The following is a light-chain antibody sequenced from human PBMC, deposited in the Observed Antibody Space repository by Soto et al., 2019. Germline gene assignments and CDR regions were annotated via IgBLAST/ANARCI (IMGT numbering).Light chain of an antibody. Sequence: DIQMTQSPSTLSASLGDRVTITCRASQNINNWLAWYQQKPGEAPRLLIYDASNLETGVPSRFSGSGSGTEFTLTINSMRPDDFATYYCQQYSSHSTFGQGTKWIS. CDR3: QQYSSHST. CDR1: QNINNW. J-gene: IGKJ1*01. V-gene: IGKV1-5*01. CDR2: DAS.